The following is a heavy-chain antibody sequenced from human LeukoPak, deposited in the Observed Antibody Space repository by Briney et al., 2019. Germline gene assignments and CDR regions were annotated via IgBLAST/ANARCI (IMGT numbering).Heavy chain of an antibody. D-gene: IGHD6-19*01. CDR2: INSDGSST. Sequence: GGSLRLSCAASGFTFSSYWMHWVRHAPGKGLVWVSRINSDGSSTSYADSVKGRFTISRDNAKNTLYLQMNSLRAEDTAVYYCVSGWPGISYYFDYWGQGTLVTVSS. CDR3: VSGWPGISYYFDY. J-gene: IGHJ4*02. CDR1: GFTFSSYW. V-gene: IGHV3-74*01.